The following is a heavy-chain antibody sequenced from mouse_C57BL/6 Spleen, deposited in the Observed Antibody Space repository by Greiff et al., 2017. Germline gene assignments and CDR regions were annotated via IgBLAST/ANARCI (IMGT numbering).Heavy chain of an antibody. D-gene: IGHD1-1*01. CDR3: ARHEDYYGSRYYFDY. V-gene: IGHV5-6*02. J-gene: IGHJ2*01. Sequence: EVKLVESGGDLVKPGGSLKLSCAASGFTFSSYGMSWVRQTPDTRLEWVATISSGGSYTYYPDSVKGRFTISRDNAKNTLYLQMSSLKSEDTAMYYCARHEDYYGSRYYFDYWGQGTTLTVSS. CDR1: GFTFSSYG. CDR2: ISSGGSYT.